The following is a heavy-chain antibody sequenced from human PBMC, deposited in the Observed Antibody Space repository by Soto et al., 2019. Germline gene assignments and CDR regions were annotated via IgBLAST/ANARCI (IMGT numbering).Heavy chain of an antibody. J-gene: IGHJ3*02. CDR3: ARDPETLGPRANDALDI. CDR1: GYTFSAYT. CDR2: INAGSGNT. V-gene: IGHV1-3*01. D-gene: IGHD3-3*02. Sequence: GASVKVSCKAAGYTFSAYTMNWVRQAPGQSLEWMGWINAGSGNTKYSQNFQGRVSITRDTSASTVYMELTGLKSEDTAVYYCARDPETLGPRANDALDIWGQGTMVTVS.